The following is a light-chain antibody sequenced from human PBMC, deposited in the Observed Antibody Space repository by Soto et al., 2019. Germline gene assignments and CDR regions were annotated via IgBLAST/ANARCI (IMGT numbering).Light chain of an antibody. CDR2: GAS. J-gene: IGKJ3*01. CDR3: QQYPDGPPIT. CDR1: QSVSSD. V-gene: IGKV3-15*01. Sequence: EIVMTQSPATLSVSPGEGVTLSCRASQSVSSDLAWYQQKPGQSPRLLMYGASTRATDIPARFSGGGSGTEFTLTLSSLQSEDVAIYYCQQYPDGPPITFGPAAKVDIK.